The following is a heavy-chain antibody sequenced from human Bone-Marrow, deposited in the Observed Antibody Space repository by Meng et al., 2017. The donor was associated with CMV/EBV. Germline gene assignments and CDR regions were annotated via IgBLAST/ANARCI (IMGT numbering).Heavy chain of an antibody. CDR1: GGTFSSYA. Sequence: ASVKVSCKASGGTFSSYAISWVRQAPGQGLEWMGSINPSDGSTIFAQKFQGRVTVTRDTSTSTVYMDLSSLRSADTAVYYCARVSAGVLSVYYFDYWGQGTLVT. CDR3: ARVSAGVLSVYYFDY. J-gene: IGHJ4*02. V-gene: IGHV1-46*01. D-gene: IGHD6-13*01. CDR2: INPSDGST.